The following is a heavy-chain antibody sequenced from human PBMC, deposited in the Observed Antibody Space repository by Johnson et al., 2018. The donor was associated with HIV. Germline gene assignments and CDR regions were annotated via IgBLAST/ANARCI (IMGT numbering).Heavy chain of an antibody. CDR2: ISYDGSNK. Sequence: VAVISYDGSNKYYADSVKGRFTISRDNSKNTLYLQMNSLRVEDTAVYYCARAYNYPIWGQGTMLTVSS. J-gene: IGHJ3*02. CDR3: ARAYNYPI. D-gene: IGHD1-1*01. V-gene: IGHV3-30*01.